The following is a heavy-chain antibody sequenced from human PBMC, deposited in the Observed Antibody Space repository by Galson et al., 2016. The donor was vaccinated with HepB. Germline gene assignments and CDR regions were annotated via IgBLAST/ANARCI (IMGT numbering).Heavy chain of an antibody. Sequence: SLRLSCAASGFAFSHYWMHWVRQAPGKGLVWVSHINNEGSITTYADSVKGRITISRDNAKNTLFLQMTSLRVDDTAVYYCTRPKYYTGSGSYDWFDPWGQGTLVTVSS. V-gene: IGHV3-74*03. J-gene: IGHJ5*02. D-gene: IGHD3-10*01. CDR3: TRPKYYTGSGSYDWFDP. CDR1: GFAFSHYW. CDR2: INNEGSIT.